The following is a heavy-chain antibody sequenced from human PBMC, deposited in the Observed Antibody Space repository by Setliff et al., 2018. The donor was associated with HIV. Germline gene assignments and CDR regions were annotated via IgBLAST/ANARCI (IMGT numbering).Heavy chain of an antibody. CDR1: GFSLSTSGMR. CDR2: IDWDDDK. D-gene: IGHD3-10*01. V-gene: IGHV2-70*04. J-gene: IGHJ3*02. CDR3: ARGPYGPPDAFDI. Sequence: ASGPTLVNPTQTLTLTCTFSGFSLSTSGMRVTWIRQPPGKALEWLARIDWDDDKFYSTSPKTRLTISKDTSKNQVVLTMTNMDPVDTATYYCARGPYGPPDAFDIWGQGTMVTVSS.